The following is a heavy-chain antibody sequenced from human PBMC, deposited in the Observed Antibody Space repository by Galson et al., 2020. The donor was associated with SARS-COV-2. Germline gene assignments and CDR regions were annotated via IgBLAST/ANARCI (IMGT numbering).Heavy chain of an antibody. CDR2: ISSSSSYI. CDR1: GFTFSSYR. Sequence: GGSLRPSCAASGFTFSSYRMNWFRQAPGKGLEWVSSISSSSSYISYAAPVKGRFTISRDNAKNSLYLQMTSLGAEDTAGYYGARGVFSYGYFPDYGGQGSRVTVPA. J-gene: IGHJ4*02. CDR3: ARGVFSYGYFPDY. V-gene: IGHV3-21*01. D-gene: IGHD5-18*01.